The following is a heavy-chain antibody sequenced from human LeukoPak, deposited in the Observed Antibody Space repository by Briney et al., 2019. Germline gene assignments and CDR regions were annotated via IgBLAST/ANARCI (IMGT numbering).Heavy chain of an antibody. CDR3: AKPGLDSSSWYDFGY. CDR2: ISGSGGST. V-gene: IGHV3-23*01. CDR1: GFTFSSYA. J-gene: IGHJ4*02. D-gene: IGHD6-13*01. Sequence: PGGSLRLSCAASGFTFSSYAMSWVRQAPGGGVEGVSAISGSGGSTYYADSVKGRFTISRDNSKNTLYLQMNSLRAEDTAVYYCAKPGLDSSSWYDFGYWGQGTLVTVSS.